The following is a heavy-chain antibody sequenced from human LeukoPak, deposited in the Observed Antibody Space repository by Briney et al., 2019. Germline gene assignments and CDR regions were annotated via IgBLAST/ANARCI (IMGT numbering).Heavy chain of an antibody. Sequence: GGSLRLSCAASGFTFSSYAMSWVRQAPGKGLEWVSAISGSGGSTYYADSVKGRFTISRDISKNTLNLQMNSLRAEDTAVYYCASRIVVVPAAIYYWGQGTLVTVSS. CDR3: ASRIVVVPAAIYY. V-gene: IGHV3-23*01. J-gene: IGHJ4*02. CDR2: ISGSGGST. CDR1: GFTFSSYA. D-gene: IGHD2-2*01.